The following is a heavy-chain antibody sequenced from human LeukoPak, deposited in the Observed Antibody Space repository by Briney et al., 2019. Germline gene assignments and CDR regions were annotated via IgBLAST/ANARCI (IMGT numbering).Heavy chain of an antibody. J-gene: IGHJ4*02. CDR1: GGSISSTSYY. D-gene: IGHD3-22*01. CDR2: IYYSGST. V-gene: IGHV4-39*07. Sequence: PSETLSLTCIVSGGSISSTSYYWGWIRQPPGKGLEWIGSIYYSGSTYYNPSLKSRVTISVDTSKNQFSLKLSSVTAADTAVYYCARTSFDRSGSNFDYWGQGTLVTVSS. CDR3: ARTSFDRSGSNFDY.